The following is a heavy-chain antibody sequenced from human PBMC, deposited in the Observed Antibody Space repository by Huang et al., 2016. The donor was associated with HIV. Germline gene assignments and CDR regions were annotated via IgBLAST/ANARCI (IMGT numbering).Heavy chain of an antibody. D-gene: IGHD6-13*01. Sequence: EVQLVESGGGLVQPGGSLRISCAASGFTLRNHWLHWGRQAPGKGLEWVSRINSDGSYTSHADSVKGRFTISRDNAQNTVHLHMNSLRAEDTAVYFCAKNPSITAVDSDYYYYYMDVWGKGTTVTVS. CDR1: GFTLRNHW. CDR2: INSDGSYT. J-gene: IGHJ6*03. V-gene: IGHV3-74*01. CDR3: AKNPSITAVDSDYYYYYMDV.